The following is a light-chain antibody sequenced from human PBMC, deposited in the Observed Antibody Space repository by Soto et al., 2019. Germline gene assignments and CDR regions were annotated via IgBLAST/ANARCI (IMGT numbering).Light chain of an antibody. J-gene: IGKJ1*01. CDR3: QQYNSYST. CDR2: AAS. V-gene: IGKV1-39*01. Sequence: DIQMTQSPSSLSASVGDRVTITCRASQSISSYLHWYQQRPGKAPKLLIYAASSLQSGVPSRFSGSGSGTDFTLTISSLQPDDFATYYCQQYNSYSTFGQGTKVDI. CDR1: QSISSY.